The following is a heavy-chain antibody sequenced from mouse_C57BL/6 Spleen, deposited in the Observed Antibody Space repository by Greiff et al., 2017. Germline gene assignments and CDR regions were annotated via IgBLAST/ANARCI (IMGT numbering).Heavy chain of an antibody. J-gene: IGHJ1*03. D-gene: IGHD2-13*01. CDR2: IYPGSGST. CDR3: ATLYYGDTASYWYFDV. V-gene: IGHV1-55*01. Sequence: VQLQQPGAELVKPGASVTMSCKASGYTFTSYWITWVKQRPGQGLEWIGDIYPGSGSTNYNEKFKSKATLTVDPSSSTAYMQLSSLTCEDSAVYYCATLYYGDTASYWYFDVWGTGTTVSVAS. CDR1: GYTFTSYW.